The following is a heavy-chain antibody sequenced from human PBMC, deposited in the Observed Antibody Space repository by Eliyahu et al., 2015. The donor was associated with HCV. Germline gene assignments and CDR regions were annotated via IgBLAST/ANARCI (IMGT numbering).Heavy chain of an antibody. J-gene: IGHJ4*02. D-gene: IGHD6-19*01. CDR1: GFSLSTSGVG. CDR2: IYWDDCK. V-gene: IGHV2-5*02. Sequence: QITLKESGPTLVKPTQTLTLTCTFSGFSLSTSGVGVGWIRQPPGKALEWLAPIYWDDCKRNPPSPESRLTITKDTPKNQVVLTLTNMDPVDTATYYCAHLPSEKWLVTFDYWGQGTLVTVSS. CDR3: AHLPSEKWLVTFDY.